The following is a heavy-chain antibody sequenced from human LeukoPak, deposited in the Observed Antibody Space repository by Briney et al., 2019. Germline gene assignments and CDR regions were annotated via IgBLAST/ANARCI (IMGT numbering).Heavy chain of an antibody. D-gene: IGHD3-3*01. CDR1: GYTFTGYY. CDR3: ASDSPGITIFGVASEYYYYYMDV. CDR2: IIPIFGTA. Sequence: SVKVSCKASGYTFTGYYMHWVRQAPGQGLEWMGGIIPIFGTANYAQKFQGRVTITADESTSTAYMELSSLRSEDTAVYYCASDSPGITIFGVASEYYYYYMDVWGKGTTVTVSS. J-gene: IGHJ6*03. V-gene: IGHV1-69*13.